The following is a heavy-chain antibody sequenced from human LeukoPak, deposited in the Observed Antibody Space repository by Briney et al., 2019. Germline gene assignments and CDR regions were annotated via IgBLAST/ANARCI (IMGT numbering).Heavy chain of an antibody. D-gene: IGHD3-9*01. Sequence: SETLSLTCGVSGGSISSGGYSWSWIRQPPGKDLEWIGYIYHSGSTDYNPSLKSRVTISVDRSKNQFSLKLRSVTAADTAVYYCASTYYDILTGPRRRVYFDYGGQATVVTVSS. V-gene: IGHV4-30-2*01. CDR2: IYHSGST. CDR1: GGSISSGGYS. J-gene: IGHJ4*02. CDR3: ASTYYDILTGPRRRVYFDY.